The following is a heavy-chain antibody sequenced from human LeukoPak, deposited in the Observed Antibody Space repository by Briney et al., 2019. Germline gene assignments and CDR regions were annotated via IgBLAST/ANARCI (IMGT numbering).Heavy chain of an antibody. CDR1: GASISSSNFY. V-gene: IGHV4-61*02. Sequence: PSETLSLTYTVSGASISSSNFYWDWIRQPAGKGLEWIGRIYTSGSTNYNPSLKSRVTISVDTSKNQFSLKLSSVTAADTAVYYCARDLGSSSYYYYMDVWGKGTTVTVSS. CDR3: ARDLGSSSYYYYMDV. CDR2: IYTSGST. J-gene: IGHJ6*03. D-gene: IGHD6-6*01.